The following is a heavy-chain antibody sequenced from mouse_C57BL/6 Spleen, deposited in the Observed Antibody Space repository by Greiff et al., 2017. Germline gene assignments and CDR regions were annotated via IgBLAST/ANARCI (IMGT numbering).Heavy chain of an antibody. D-gene: IGHD3-2*02. CDR2: IDPSDRYT. J-gene: IGHJ2*01. V-gene: IGHV1-69*01. Sequence: QVQLQQPGAELVMPGASVKLSCKASGYTFTSYWMHWVKQRPGQGLEWIGEIDPSDRYTNYNQKFKGKSTLTVDKSSSTAYMQLSILSSDASAVYYCARHPAHAYYFDDWGQGTTLTVSS. CDR3: ARHPAHAYYFDD. CDR1: GYTFTSYW.